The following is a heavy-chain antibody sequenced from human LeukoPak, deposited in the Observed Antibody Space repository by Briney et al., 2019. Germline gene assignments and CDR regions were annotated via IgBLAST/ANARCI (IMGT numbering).Heavy chain of an antibody. J-gene: IGHJ3*02. D-gene: IGHD3-10*01. V-gene: IGHV4-59*08. CDR3: ARVPFGDRDDAFDI. CDR1: GGSINSYY. CDR2: IYYSGST. Sequence: SETLSLTCTVSGGSINSYYWTWIRQPPGKGLEWIGYIYYSGSTYYKPSLKSRVTISVDTSKNQFSLKLSSVTAADTAVYYCARVPFGDRDDAFDIWGQGTMVTVSS.